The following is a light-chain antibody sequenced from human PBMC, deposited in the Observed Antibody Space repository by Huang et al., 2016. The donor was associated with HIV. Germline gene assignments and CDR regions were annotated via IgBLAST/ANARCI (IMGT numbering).Light chain of an antibody. V-gene: IGKV3-11*01. CDR3: QQRSNWPR. CDR2: DAS. J-gene: IGKJ1*01. Sequence: EIVLTQSPATLSLSPGERATLSCRASQSGSSSLAWYQQKPGQAPRLLIYDASNRATGIPARFSGSGSGTDFTLTISSLEPEDFAVYYCQQRSNWPRFGQGTKVEIK. CDR1: QSGSSS.